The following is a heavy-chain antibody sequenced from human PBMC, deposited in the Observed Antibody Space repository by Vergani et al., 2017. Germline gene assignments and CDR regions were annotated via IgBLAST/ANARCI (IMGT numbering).Heavy chain of an antibody. Sequence: QVQLVESGGGVVQPGTSLRLSCVVSGFALNRHAMYWVRQAPGKGLEWVVGISFDGTNEYYPDLVKGRFTISRDNAKNSLYLQMNSLRAEDTAVYYCARDLYYYGSGSYYNFDYWGQGTLVTVSS. CDR3: ARDLYYYGSGSYYNFDY. J-gene: IGHJ4*02. V-gene: IGHV3-30-3*01. D-gene: IGHD3-10*01. CDR1: GFALNRHA. CDR2: ISFDGTNE.